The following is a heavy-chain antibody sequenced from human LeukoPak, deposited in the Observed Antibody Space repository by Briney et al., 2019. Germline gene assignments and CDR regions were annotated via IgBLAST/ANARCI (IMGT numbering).Heavy chain of an antibody. V-gene: IGHV4-59*01. D-gene: IGHD6-6*01. CDR2: IYYSGGT. CDR1: GGSISSYY. J-gene: IGHJ4*02. Sequence: SETLSLTCTVSGGSISSYYWSWIRQPPGKGLEWIGYIYYSGGTNYNPSLKSRVTISVDTSKNQFSLKLSSVTAADTAVYYCARENSSSSLDYWGQGTLVTVSS. CDR3: ARENSSSSLDY.